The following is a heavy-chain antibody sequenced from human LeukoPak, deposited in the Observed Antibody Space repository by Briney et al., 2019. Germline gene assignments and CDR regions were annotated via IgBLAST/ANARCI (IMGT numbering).Heavy chain of an antibody. V-gene: IGHV3-74*01. D-gene: IGHD1-26*01. J-gene: IGHJ4*02. Sequence: QPGGSLRLSCADSGFTFGRYWMHWVRQAPGKGLVWVSHITTDGSGTSYADSVKGRFTISRDNAKNTLYLQMNSLRAEDTAVYYCARGAIAGANFDYWGQGTLVAVSS. CDR2: ITTDGSGT. CDR3: ARGAIAGANFDY. CDR1: GFTFGRYW.